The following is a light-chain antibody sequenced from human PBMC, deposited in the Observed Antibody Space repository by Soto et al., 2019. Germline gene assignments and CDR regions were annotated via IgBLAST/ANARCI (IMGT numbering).Light chain of an antibody. Sequence: EVVLTQSPVTLSLSPGERATLSCRATQTVSSNYLAWCQQRPGQAPRVLIYGASTRAAGIPDRFSGSGSGTDFTLTITRLEPEDSAVYFCQQYTGPPTTFGQGTRLEIK. V-gene: IGKV3-20*01. CDR3: QQYTGPPTT. CDR1: QTVSSNY. J-gene: IGKJ5*01. CDR2: GAS.